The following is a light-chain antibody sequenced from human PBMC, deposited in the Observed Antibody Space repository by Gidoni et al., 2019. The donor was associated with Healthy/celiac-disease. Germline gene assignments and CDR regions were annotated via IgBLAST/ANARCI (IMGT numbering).Light chain of an antibody. Sequence: DMQLRQSPSTLSASVRDRVTITCLASQSISSCLAWYQQKPGKAPKLLIYDASSLESGVPSRFSGSGSGTDFTLTISSLQPDDFATYYCQQYNSYSWTFXQXTKVEIK. V-gene: IGKV1-5*01. CDR3: QQYNSYSWT. CDR2: DAS. CDR1: QSISSC. J-gene: IGKJ1*01.